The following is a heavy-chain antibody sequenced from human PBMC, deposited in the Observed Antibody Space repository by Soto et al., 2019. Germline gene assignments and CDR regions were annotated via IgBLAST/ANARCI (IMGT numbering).Heavy chain of an antibody. CDR1: CASISGSYYY. CDR3: ATSQKGYNWNYFDH. CDR2: VFYTGFT. J-gene: IGHJ4*02. D-gene: IGHD1-20*01. V-gene: IGHV4-39*01. Sequence: SETLSLTCAVPCASISGSYYYWAWLRQSPGKGPEWIGSVFYTGFTSYNPSLESRVSVSVDTSKSQFSLKLSAVTAADTAVYYCATSQKGYNWNYFDHWGQGALVTVSS.